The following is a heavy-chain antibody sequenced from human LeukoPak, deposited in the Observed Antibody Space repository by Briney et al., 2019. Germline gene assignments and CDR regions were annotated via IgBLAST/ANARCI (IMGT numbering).Heavy chain of an antibody. CDR1: GFTFSPYW. V-gene: IGHV3-74*01. CDR3: TRGDFFDY. J-gene: IGHJ4*02. Sequence: GGSLRLSCAASGFTFSPYWMHWARHAPGKGLVWVSRIKSDGTSTSYADSVKGRFTISRDNAKNTLYLQMNSLRAEDTAVYYCTRGDFFDYWGQGTLVTVSS. CDR2: IKSDGTST.